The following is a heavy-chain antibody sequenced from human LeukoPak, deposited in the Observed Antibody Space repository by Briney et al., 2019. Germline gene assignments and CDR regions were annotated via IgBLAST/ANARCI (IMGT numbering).Heavy chain of an antibody. V-gene: IGHV4-61*02. CDR3: ARGVSTINFDY. J-gene: IGHJ4*02. Sequence: SQTLSLTCAVSDGSISSVNHYRSWLRPPAGKGLEWIGRIYSTGSTNYNPSLKSRVTILIDTSKRQFSLKLSSVTATDTAIYYCARGVSTINFDYWGQGTLVTVSS. D-gene: IGHD5/OR15-5a*01. CDR2: IYSTGST. CDR1: DGSISSVNHY.